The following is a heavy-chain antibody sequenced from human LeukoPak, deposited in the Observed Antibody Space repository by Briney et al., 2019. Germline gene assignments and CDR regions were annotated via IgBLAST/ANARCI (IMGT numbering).Heavy chain of an antibody. Sequence: SETLTLTCAVYGGSFSGYYWSWIRQPPGKGLEWIGEINHSGSTNYNPSLKSRVTISVDTSKNQFSLKLSSVTAADTAVYYCARGLMGDVISWFDPWGQGTLVTVSS. CDR2: INHSGST. J-gene: IGHJ5*02. CDR3: ARGLMGDVISWFDP. V-gene: IGHV4-34*01. D-gene: IGHD2-8*01. CDR1: GGSFSGYY.